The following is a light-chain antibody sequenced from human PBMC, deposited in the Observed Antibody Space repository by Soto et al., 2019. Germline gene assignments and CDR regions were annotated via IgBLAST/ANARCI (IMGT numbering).Light chain of an antibody. V-gene: IGKV3-15*01. Sequence: EIVMTQSPATLSVSPGERATLSCRASQSVSSNLAWYQQKPGQAPRLLIYGASTRATGIPARFSGSGSGTEFTLTISSLQSADFAVYYCQQYNNWPPGWTFGQGTKVDIK. CDR3: QQYNNWPPGWT. J-gene: IGKJ1*01. CDR2: GAS. CDR1: QSVSSN.